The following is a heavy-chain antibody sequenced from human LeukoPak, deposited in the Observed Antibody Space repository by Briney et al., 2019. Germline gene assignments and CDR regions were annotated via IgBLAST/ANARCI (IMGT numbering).Heavy chain of an antibody. CDR2: FDPEDGET. D-gene: IGHD1-14*01. CDR1: GHTLRELS. CDR3: ATSPGYDY. J-gene: IGHJ4*02. V-gene: IGHV1-24*01. Sequence: ASVKVFCKVSGHTLRELSIHWVRQAPGKGLEWMGGFDPEDGETIYAQKFQGRVTMTEDTSTDTAYMELTSLRSEDTAVYYCATSPGYDYWGQGTLVTVSS.